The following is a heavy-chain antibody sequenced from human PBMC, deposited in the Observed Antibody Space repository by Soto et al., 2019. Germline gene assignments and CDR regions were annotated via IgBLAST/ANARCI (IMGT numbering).Heavy chain of an antibody. V-gene: IGHV3-53*01. Sequence: PGGSLRLSCAAFGLTISGKKYVAWVRQAPGKGLEWVSGLYDVDGSFYADSVRGRFTTSSDSSKTTVYLQMNDLRPDDTAVYYCATWHEREHAYDVWGQRTTVTVSS. J-gene: IGHJ3*01. CDR1: GLTISGKKY. D-gene: IGHD1-1*01. CDR3: ATWHEREHAYDV. CDR2: LYDVDGS.